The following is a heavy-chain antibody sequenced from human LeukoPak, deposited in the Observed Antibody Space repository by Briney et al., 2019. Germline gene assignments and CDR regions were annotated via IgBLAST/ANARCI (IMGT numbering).Heavy chain of an antibody. CDR3: ARGDDSLSAFDI. V-gene: IGHV4-59*08. CDR2: IYYSGST. D-gene: IGHD1-1*01. CDR1: GGSISSYY. J-gene: IGHJ3*02. Sequence: SETLSLTCTVSGGSISSYYWSWIRQPPGKGLEWIGYIYYSGSTNYNPSLKSRVTISVDTSKNQFSLKLSSVTAADTAVYYCARGDDSLSAFDIWGQGTMVTVSS.